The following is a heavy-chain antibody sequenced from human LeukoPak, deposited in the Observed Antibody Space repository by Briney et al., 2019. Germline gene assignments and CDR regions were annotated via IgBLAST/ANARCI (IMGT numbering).Heavy chain of an antibody. CDR2: IYHTGDT. Sequence: ASETLSLTCTVSGGSISSYYWSWIRQPPGKGLEWIGYIYHTGDTNSNPSLKSRVTISLDTSKNQFSLRLSSVTAADTAVYYCAEHTFARPFDYWGQGTLVTVSS. J-gene: IGHJ4*02. CDR1: GGSISSYY. V-gene: IGHV4-59*08. D-gene: IGHD6-6*01. CDR3: AEHTFARPFDY.